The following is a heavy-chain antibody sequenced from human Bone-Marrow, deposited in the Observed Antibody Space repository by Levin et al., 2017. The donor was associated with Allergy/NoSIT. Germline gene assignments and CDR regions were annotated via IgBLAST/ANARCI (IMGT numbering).Heavy chain of an antibody. V-gene: IGHV3-30*18. D-gene: IGHD3-10*01. CDR2: ISYDGSNK. Sequence: SCAASGFTFSSYGMHWVRQAPGKGLEWVALISYDGSNKYYADSVKGRFTISRDNSKNTLYLQMNSLRAEETAVYYCAKDAGPNLIRGAHVDVWGKGTTVTVSS. CDR3: AKDAGPNLIRGAHVDV. J-gene: IGHJ6*04. CDR1: GFTFSSYG.